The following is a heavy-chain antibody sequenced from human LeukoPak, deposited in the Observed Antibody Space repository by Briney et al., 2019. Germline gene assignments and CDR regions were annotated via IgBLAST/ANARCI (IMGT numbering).Heavy chain of an antibody. CDR2: INPSSGAT. Sequence: AAVKVSCKASGYIFTGYYIHWVRQAPGQGLEWMGRINPSSGATNYAQKFQGRVTMTRDTSISTAYMEMNRLRSDDTAVYYCARPKKYEDFDSWGQGTLVTVSS. V-gene: IGHV1-2*06. D-gene: IGHD2-2*01. J-gene: IGHJ4*02. CDR3: ARPKKYEDFDS. CDR1: GYIFTGYY.